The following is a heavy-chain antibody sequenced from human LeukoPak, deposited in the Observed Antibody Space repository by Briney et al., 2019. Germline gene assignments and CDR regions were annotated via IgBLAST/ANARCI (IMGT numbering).Heavy chain of an antibody. V-gene: IGHV3-9*01. J-gene: IGHJ4*02. CDR3: AKVARMVRGAYYFDY. D-gene: IGHD3-10*01. CDR2: VSWNSGSI. CDR1: GFTFDDYA. Sequence: PGGSLRLSCAASGFTFDDYAMHWVRQAPGKGLEWVSGVSWNSGSIGYADSVKGRFTISRDNAKNSLYLQMNSLRAEDTALYYCAKVARMVRGAYYFDYRGQGTLVTVSS.